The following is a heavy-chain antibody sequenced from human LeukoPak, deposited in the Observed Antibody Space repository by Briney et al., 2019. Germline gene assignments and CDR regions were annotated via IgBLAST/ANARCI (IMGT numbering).Heavy chain of an antibody. V-gene: IGHV1-3*04. CDR3: ARDRVDYSNTFKY. CDR2: INTDNGNT. D-gene: IGHD4-11*01. J-gene: IGHJ4*02. CDR1: GYTFTNYA. Sequence: ASVTVSCKASGYTFTNYAMHWVRQAPGQRLEWMGWINTDNGNTKYSQKFQGRVTITRDTSASTAYMELSSLRSEDTAVYSCARDRVDYSNTFKYWGQGTLVTVSS.